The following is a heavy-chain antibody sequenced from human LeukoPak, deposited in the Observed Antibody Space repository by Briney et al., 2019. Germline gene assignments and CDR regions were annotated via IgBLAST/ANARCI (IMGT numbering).Heavy chain of an antibody. CDR3: ARTTSLTASGYDY. J-gene: IGHJ4*02. CDR2: MNPNTGDS. CDR1: GYTFTTYH. D-gene: IGHD4-17*01. Sequence: ASVKVSCETSGYTFTTYHVNCVRQATGQGLEWMGWMNPNTGDSGYAQKFQGRVTITRDTSISTAYMELSSLRSEDTAVYFCARTTSLTASGYDYWGQGTLVTVSS. V-gene: IGHV1-8*03.